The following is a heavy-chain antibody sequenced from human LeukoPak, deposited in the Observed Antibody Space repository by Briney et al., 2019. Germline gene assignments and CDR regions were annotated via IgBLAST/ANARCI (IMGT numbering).Heavy chain of an antibody. J-gene: IGHJ3*02. CDR1: GYTFTSYG. Sequence: ASVTVSSKASGYTFTSYGISWVRQAPGQGLEWMGWISAYNGNTNYAQKLQGRVTMTTDTSTSTAYMELRSLRSDDTAVYYCARSPTMIVVLDAFDIWGQGTMVTVSS. D-gene: IGHD3-22*01. V-gene: IGHV1-18*01. CDR2: ISAYNGNT. CDR3: ARSPTMIVVLDAFDI.